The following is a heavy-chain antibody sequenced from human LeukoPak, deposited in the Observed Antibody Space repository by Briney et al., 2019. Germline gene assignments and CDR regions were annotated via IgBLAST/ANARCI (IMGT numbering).Heavy chain of an antibody. CDR3: AKVGLHDYGDPMSYYYYGMDV. CDR2: ISGSGGST. V-gene: IGHV3-23*01. Sequence: GGSLRLSCAASGFTFSSCAMSWVRQAPGKGLEWVSAISGSGGSTYYADSVKGRFTISRDNSKNTLYLQMNSLRAEDTAVYYCAKVGLHDYGDPMSYYYYGMDVWGQGTTVTVSS. CDR1: GFTFSSCA. D-gene: IGHD4-17*01. J-gene: IGHJ6*02.